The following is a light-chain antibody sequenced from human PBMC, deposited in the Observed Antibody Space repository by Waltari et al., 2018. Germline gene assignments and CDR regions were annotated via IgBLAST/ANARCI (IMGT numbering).Light chain of an antibody. J-gene: IGKJ1*01. CDR2: DTS. CDR3: QQYNDWPLT. V-gene: IGKV3-15*01. Sequence: EIVMTQSPATLSVSPGERATLSCRASQSISNNLAWYQQKPGQAPRRLIYDTSTRATGIPARFSGSGSGTEFTLTINGIQSEDFAVYFCQQYNDWPLTFGQGTKVEIK. CDR1: QSISNN.